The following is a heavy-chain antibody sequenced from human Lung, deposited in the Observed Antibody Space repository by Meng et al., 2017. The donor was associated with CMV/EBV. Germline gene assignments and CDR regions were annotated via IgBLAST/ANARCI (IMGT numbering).Heavy chain of an antibody. V-gene: IGHV2-26*01. CDR3: ARIFYSSVWHIDF. J-gene: IGHJ4*02. D-gene: IGHD6-19*01. CDR1: GFSLANSRLA. Sequence: SGPTLVXPTETLTLTCTVSGFSLANSRLAVSWIRQPPGKALEWLAHVFSTGEKSYSTSLKNRLTVSKDTSNSQVFLTMTNMDPADTATYYCARIFYSSVWHIDFWXQGTXVTVDS. CDR2: VFSTGEK.